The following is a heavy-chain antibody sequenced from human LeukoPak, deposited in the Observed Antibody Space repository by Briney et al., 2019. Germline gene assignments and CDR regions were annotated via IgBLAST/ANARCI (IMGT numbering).Heavy chain of an antibody. CDR1: GYTFTSYG. Sequence: ASVKVSCKASGYTFTSYGISWVRQAPGQGLEWMGWISAYNSNTNYAQKLQGRVTMTTDTSTSTAYMELRSLRSDDTAVYYCAREIGYSSGWYPNFDYWGQGTLVTVSS. V-gene: IGHV1-18*01. CDR3: AREIGYSSGWYPNFDY. J-gene: IGHJ4*02. D-gene: IGHD6-19*01. CDR2: ISAYNSNT.